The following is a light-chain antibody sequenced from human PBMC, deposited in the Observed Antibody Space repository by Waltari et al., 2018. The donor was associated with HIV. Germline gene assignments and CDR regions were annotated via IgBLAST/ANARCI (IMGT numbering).Light chain of an antibody. CDR1: ESVDSSY. J-gene: IGKJ2*01. CDR2: GAS. V-gene: IGKV3-20*01. Sequence: ESVLTQSPGTLSLSPGESATLSCRASESVDSSYLAWYRQRRGQAPRLLIYGASTRAAGIPDRFTGSGSGTDFTLTISRLEAEDFAVYYCQHFNTFGQGTKVEIK. CDR3: QHFNT.